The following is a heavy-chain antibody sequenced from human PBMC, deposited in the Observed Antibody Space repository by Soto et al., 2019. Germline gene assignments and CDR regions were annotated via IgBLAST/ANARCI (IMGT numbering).Heavy chain of an antibody. Sequence: GGSLRLSCAASGFTFSSYVMSWVRQAPGKGLYWVSAISGTGGSTYYADSVKGRFTISRDNSKNTLYLQMNSLRAEDTAVYYCAKDEWLRLGGWFHPWGQGTLVTVAS. D-gene: IGHD5-12*01. V-gene: IGHV3-23*01. CDR2: ISGTGGST. CDR1: GFTFSSYV. CDR3: AKDEWLRLGGWFHP. J-gene: IGHJ5*02.